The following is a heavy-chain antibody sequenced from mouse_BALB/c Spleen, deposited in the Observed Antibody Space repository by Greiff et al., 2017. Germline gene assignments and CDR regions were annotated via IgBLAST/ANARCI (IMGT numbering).Heavy chain of an antibody. J-gene: IGHJ2*01. V-gene: IGHV3-8*02. CDR2: ISYSGST. D-gene: IGHD2-4*01. Sequence: EVQLQQSGPSLVKPSQTLSLTCSVTGDSITSGYWNWIRKFPGNKLEYMGYISYSGSTYYNPSLKSRISITRDTSKNQYYLQLNSVTTEDTATYYCARWDYDSYYFDYWGQGTTLTVSS. CDR1: GDSITSGY. CDR3: ARWDYDSYYFDY.